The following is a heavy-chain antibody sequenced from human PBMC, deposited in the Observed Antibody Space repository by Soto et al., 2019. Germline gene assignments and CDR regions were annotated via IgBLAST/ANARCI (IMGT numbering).Heavy chain of an antibody. V-gene: IGHV4-59*08. CDR2: IYYSGST. CDR3: ARQSRYCSGSNCKTWFDP. J-gene: IGHJ5*02. Sequence: SETLSLTCTVSGGSISTYYWSWIRQPPGKGLEWIGYIYYSGSTSYNPSLKSRVTISVDTTKNQFSLRLSSVTAADTAVYYCARQSRYCSGSNCKTWFDPWGQGTLVTVSS. D-gene: IGHD2-15*01. CDR1: GGSISTYY.